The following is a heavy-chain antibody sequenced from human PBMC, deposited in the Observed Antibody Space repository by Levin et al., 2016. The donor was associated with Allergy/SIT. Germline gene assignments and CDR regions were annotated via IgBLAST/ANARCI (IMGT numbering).Heavy chain of an antibody. D-gene: IGHD5-12*01. CDR2: INHSGST. CDR1: GGSFSGYY. Sequence: SETLSLTCAVYGGSFSGYYWSWIRQPPGKGLEWIGEINHSGSTNYNPSLKSRVTISVDTSKNQFSLKLSSVTAADTAVYYCARDLGWLRPKAHNYYYYYGMDVWGQGTTVTVSS. V-gene: IGHV4-34*01. CDR3: ARDLGWLRPKAHNYYYYYGMDV. J-gene: IGHJ6*02.